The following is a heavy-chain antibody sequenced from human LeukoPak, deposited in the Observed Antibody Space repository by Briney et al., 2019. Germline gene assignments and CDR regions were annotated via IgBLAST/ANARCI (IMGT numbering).Heavy chain of an antibody. CDR1: GYTFTSYA. CDR3: ARLKYCTNGVCYAGFDY. J-gene: IGHJ4*02. V-gene: IGHV1-3*01. CDR2: INAGNGNT. D-gene: IGHD2-8*01. Sequence: ASVKLSCKASGYTFTSYAMHWVRQAPGQRLEWMGWINAGNGNTKYSQKFQGRVTITRDTSADTAYMELSSLRSEDTAVYYCARLKYCTNGVCYAGFDYWGQGTLVTVSS.